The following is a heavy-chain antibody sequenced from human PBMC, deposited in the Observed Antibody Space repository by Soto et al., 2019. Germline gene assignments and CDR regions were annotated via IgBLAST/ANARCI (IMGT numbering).Heavy chain of an antibody. CDR2: INPNKGDT. CDR3: ARESGSYLGY. D-gene: IGHD1-26*01. J-gene: IGHJ4*02. Sequence: GASVKVSCKASGYSFIGYYIHWVRQAPGQGLEWMGWINPNKGDTNFAQKFQGRVTLTRDTSTSTVYMELSSLRSEDTAVYYCARESGSYLGYWGQGTMVTVSA. V-gene: IGHV1-2*02. CDR1: GYSFIGYY.